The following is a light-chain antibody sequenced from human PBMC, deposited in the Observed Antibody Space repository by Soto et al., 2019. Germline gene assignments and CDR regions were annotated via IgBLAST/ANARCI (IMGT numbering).Light chain of an antibody. CDR2: GAS. V-gene: IGKV3-15*01. Sequence: SPATLSVSPGERATLSCRASQNVSSNLAWYQQKPGQAPRLLIYGASTKATGIPARFSGSGSGTEFTLTISSLQSEDFAVYYCQQHNIWHPMTVGQGTRREIK. CDR1: QNVSSN. CDR3: QQHNIWHPMT. J-gene: IGKJ5*01.